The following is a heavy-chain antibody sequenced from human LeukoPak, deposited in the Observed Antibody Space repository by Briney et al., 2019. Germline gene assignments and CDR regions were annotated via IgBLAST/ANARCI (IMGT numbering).Heavy chain of an antibody. D-gene: IGHD3/OR15-3a*01. CDR2: ISTSSSHI. V-gene: IGHV3-21*01. Sequence: GGALRLSCAASGFTFRNYFMSWVRQAPGKGLEWLSSISTSSSHIYYTDSVKGRFTISRDNAKNSLSLQMNNLTLDDTAVYYCAREGLLVNGGFDIWGQGTMISVSS. J-gene: IGHJ3*02. CDR3: AREGLLVNGGFDI. CDR1: GFTFRNYF.